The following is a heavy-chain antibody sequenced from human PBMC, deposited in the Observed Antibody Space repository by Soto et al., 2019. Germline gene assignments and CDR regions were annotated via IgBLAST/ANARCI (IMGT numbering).Heavy chain of an antibody. D-gene: IGHD6-13*01. J-gene: IGHJ4*02. CDR3: ARGYRQSGYSSSWVFDY. Sequence: QVQLRESGPGLVKPSQTLSLTCTVSGGSINSGGYYWNWIRQHPGKGLEGIGYMYYSGSTYYNPFLRSRVIIPADTSENHFSLKLSPVTAADTAVYFCARGYRQSGYSSSWVFDYWGQGTLVNVSS. CDR2: MYYSGST. V-gene: IGHV4-31*03. CDR1: GGSINSGGYY.